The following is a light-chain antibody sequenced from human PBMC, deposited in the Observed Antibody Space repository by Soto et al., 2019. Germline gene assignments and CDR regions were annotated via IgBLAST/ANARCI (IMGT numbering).Light chain of an antibody. CDR2: DVS. CDR3: SSYTSSSTLVV. Sequence: HSALTQPASVSGSPGQSITISCTGTSSDVGGYNYVSWYQQHPGKAPKLMIYDVSNRPSGVSNRFSGSKSGNTASLTISGLQAEDDADYYCSSYTSSSTLVVFGGGTKLTVL. V-gene: IGLV2-14*01. J-gene: IGLJ2*01. CDR1: SSDVGGYNY.